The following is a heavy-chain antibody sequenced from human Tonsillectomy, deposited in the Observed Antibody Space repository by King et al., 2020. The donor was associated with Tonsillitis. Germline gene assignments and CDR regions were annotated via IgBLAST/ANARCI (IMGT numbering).Heavy chain of an antibody. CDR2: ISSSSSTI. CDR1: GFTFSSYS. Sequence: VQLVESGGGLVQPGGSLRLSCAASGFTFSSYSMNWVRQAPGKGLEWVSYISSSSSTIYYADSVKGRFTISRDNAKNSLYLQMNSLRDEDTAVYYCARDLFSPSTELWNYDYVWGSYRPHDAFDIWGQGTMVTVSS. CDR3: ARDLFSPSTELWNYDYVWGSYRPHDAFDI. J-gene: IGHJ3*02. D-gene: IGHD3-16*02. V-gene: IGHV3-48*02.